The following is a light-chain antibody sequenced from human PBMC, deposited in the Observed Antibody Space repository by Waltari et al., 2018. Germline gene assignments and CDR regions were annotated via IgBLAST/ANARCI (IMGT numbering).Light chain of an antibody. J-gene: IGKJ1*01. Sequence: EIVLTQSPGTLSLSSGERATLSCRASQSVSRSLAWYQQKPGHAPRLLIYGASSRATAVPDRFSGSGSGTDFSLTISRLEPEDFAVYYCQHYVRLPVSFGQGTKVEIK. V-gene: IGKV3-20*01. CDR2: GAS. CDR3: QHYVRLPVS. CDR1: QSVSRS.